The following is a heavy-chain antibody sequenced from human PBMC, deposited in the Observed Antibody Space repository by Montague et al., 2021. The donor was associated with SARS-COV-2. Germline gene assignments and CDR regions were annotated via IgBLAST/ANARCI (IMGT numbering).Heavy chain of an antibody. D-gene: IGHD2-15*01. V-gene: IGHV4-31*03. CDR3: ACYVDGSGSRNPRDSGTFDP. J-gene: IGHJ5*02. CDR2: HYYSGST. CDR1: GGSISGYGYY. Sequence: TLSLTCTVSGGSISGYGYYWIWMRQHPGKGLEWIVYHYYSGSTYYNPSLKSRVTVSVDTSKNQFSLKLSSVTAADTAVYYCACYVDGSGSRNPRDSGTFDPWGQGTLVTVSS.